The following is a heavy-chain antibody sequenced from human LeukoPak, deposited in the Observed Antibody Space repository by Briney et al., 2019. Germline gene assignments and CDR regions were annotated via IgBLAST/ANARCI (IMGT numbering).Heavy chain of an antibody. D-gene: IGHD5-18*01. Sequence: SETLSLTCTVSGVSISSHCWSWIRQPPGKGLEWIGYIYTNGYTNYNPSLKSRVTMSVDTSKNQFSLKVTSVTAADTAVYYCARRWDTATLDVWGKGTTVTVSS. CDR2: IYTNGYT. CDR1: GVSISSHC. V-gene: IGHV4-4*08. J-gene: IGHJ6*04. CDR3: ARRWDTATLDV.